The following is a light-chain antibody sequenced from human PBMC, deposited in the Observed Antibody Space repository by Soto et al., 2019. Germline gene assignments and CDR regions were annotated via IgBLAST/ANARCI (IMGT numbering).Light chain of an antibody. Sequence: EIVMTQSPATLSVSPGESATLSCRASQYVSVRFLAWYQQKPGQAPRLLIYDASNRVTGIPARFRGSGSGTDFTLTISSLEPDDFAVYYCQQRSNWQITFGQGTRLEIK. CDR2: DAS. J-gene: IGKJ5*01. CDR1: QYVSVRF. V-gene: IGKV3D-11*01. CDR3: QQRSNWQIT.